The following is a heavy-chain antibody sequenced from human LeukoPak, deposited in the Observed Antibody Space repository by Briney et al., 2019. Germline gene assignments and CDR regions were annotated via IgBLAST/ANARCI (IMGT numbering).Heavy chain of an antibody. Sequence: SETLSLTCAVYGGSFSGYYWSWIRQPPGKGLEWIGEINHSGSTNYNPSLKSRVTISVDTSKNQFSLKLSSVTAADTAVYYCARGRGDSSGYYFFDYWGQGTLVTVSS. J-gene: IGHJ4*02. CDR2: INHSGST. V-gene: IGHV4-34*01. D-gene: IGHD3-22*01. CDR1: GGSFSGYY. CDR3: ARGRGDSSGYYFFDY.